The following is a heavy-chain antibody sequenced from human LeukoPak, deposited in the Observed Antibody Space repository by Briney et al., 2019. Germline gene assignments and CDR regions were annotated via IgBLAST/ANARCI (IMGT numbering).Heavy chain of an antibody. D-gene: IGHD2/OR15-2a*01. V-gene: IGHV4-4*02. CDR3: ARSLYASDSY. CDR1: GDSVSSSNW. J-gene: IGHJ4*02. CDR2: IHHSGST. Sequence: SETQSLTCAVSGDSVSSSNWWIWVRQPPKKGLEWIGEIHHSGSTNYNPSLKSRVTMSVDTSKNQISLRLSSVTAADTAVYYCARSLYASDSYWGQGKLGTVSS.